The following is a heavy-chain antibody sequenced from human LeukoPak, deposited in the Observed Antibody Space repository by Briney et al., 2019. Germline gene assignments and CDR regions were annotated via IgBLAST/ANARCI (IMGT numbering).Heavy chain of an antibody. Sequence: GGSLRLSCAASGFTFSSYWMSWVRQAPGKGLEWVANIKQDGSEKYYVDSVKGRFTISRDNAKNSLYLQMNSLRAEDTAVYYCARDRLGYCRSTSCSYFDYWGQGTLVTVSS. D-gene: IGHD2-2*03. J-gene: IGHJ4*02. V-gene: IGHV3-7*01. CDR2: IKQDGSEK. CDR3: ARDRLGYCRSTSCSYFDY. CDR1: GFTFSSYW.